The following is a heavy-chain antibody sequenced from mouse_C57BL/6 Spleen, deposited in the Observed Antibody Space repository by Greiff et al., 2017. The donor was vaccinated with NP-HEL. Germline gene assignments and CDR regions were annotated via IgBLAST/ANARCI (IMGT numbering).Heavy chain of an antibody. CDR1: GYTFTSYW. CDR3: ARFGSSYFYYAMDY. J-gene: IGHJ4*01. Sequence: QVQLKESGAELVMPGASVKLSCKASGYTFTSYWMHWVKQRPGQGLEWIGEIDPSDSYTNYNQKFKGKSTLTVDKSSSTAYMQLSSLTSEDSAVYYCARFGSSYFYYAMDYWGQGTSVTVSS. CDR2: IDPSDSYT. D-gene: IGHD1-1*01. V-gene: IGHV1-69*01.